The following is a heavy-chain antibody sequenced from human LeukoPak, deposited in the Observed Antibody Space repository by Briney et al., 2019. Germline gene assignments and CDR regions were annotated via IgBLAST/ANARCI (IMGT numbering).Heavy chain of an antibody. CDR1: GFTFSSYA. Sequence: GGSLRLSCAASGFTFSSYAMSWVRQAPGKGLEWVSAISGSGGSTYYADSVKGRFTISRDNSKNTLYLQMNSLRAGDTAVYYCARGMWGYYDSSGYYPPPGFDYWGQGTLVTVSS. D-gene: IGHD3-22*01. CDR2: ISGSGGST. V-gene: IGHV3-23*01. CDR3: ARGMWGYYDSSGYYPPPGFDY. J-gene: IGHJ4*02.